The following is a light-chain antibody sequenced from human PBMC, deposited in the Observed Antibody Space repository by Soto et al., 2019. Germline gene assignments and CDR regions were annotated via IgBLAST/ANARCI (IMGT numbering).Light chain of an antibody. CDR1: SSDVGGYNY. CDR3: SSYAGSILYV. CDR2: EVS. Sequence: QSVLTQPPSASGSPGQSVTISCTGTSSDVGGYNYVSWYQQHPGKAPKLMIYEVSKRPSGVPDRFPGSKSGNTASLTVSGLQAEDEADYYCSSYAGSILYVFGTGTKAPS. J-gene: IGLJ1*01. V-gene: IGLV2-8*01.